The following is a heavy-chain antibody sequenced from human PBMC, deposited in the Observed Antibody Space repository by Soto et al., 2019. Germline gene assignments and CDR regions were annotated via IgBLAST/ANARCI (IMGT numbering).Heavy chain of an antibody. CDR1: GFTFSSYG. D-gene: IGHD3-10*01. V-gene: IGHV3-30*18. CDR2: ISYDGSNK. Sequence: QVQLVESGGGVVQPGRSLRLSCAASGFTFSSYGMHWVRQAPGKGLEWVAVISYDGSNKYYADSVKGRFTISRDNSKNTLYLQMNSLRAEDTAVYYCAKDHLAMVRGVIGPWFDYWGQGTLVTVSS. J-gene: IGHJ4*02. CDR3: AKDHLAMVRGVIGPWFDY.